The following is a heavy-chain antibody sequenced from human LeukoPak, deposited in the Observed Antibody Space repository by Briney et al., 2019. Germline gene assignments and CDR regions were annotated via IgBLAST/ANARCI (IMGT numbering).Heavy chain of an antibody. D-gene: IGHD6-19*01. CDR1: GFTFSSYT. CDR3: AKSRGIYDNSGWRTFDY. V-gene: IGHV3-23*01. CDR2: ISDNGGST. J-gene: IGHJ4*02. Sequence: PGGSLRLSCAASGFTFSSYTMSWVRQAPGKGLEWVSIISDNGGSTYYADSVKGRFTISRDNSKNTLYLQMNSLRAEDTAIYYCAKSRGIYDNSGWRTFDYWGQGTLVTASS.